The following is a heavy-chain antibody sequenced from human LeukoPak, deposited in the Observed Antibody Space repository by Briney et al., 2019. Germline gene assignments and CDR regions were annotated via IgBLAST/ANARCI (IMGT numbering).Heavy chain of an antibody. V-gene: IGHV4-59*01. D-gene: IGHD4-17*01. CDR3: ARANRGDTVTTRHFDY. J-gene: IGHJ4*02. CDR2: IYYSGST. Sequence: PSETLSLTCTVSGGSISSYYWSWIRQPPGKGLEWIGYIYYSGSTNYNPSLKSRVTISVDTSKNQFSLKLSSVTAADTAVYYCARANRGDTVTTRHFDYWGQGTLVTVSS. CDR1: GGSISSYY.